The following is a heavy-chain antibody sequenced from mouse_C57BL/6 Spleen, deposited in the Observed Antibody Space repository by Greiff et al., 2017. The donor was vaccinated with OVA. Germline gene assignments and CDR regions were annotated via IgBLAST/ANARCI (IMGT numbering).Heavy chain of an antibody. CDR3: ARRDTTLVAGFDY. Sequence: QVQLQQSGAELVRPGTSVKVSCKASGYAFTNYLIEWVKQRPGQGLEWIGVINPGSGGTNYNEKFKGKATLTADESSSTAYMQLSSLTSEDSAVYFCARRDTTLVAGFDYWGQGTTLTVSS. CDR1: GYAFTNYL. D-gene: IGHD1-1*01. V-gene: IGHV1-54*01. J-gene: IGHJ2*01. CDR2: INPGSGGT.